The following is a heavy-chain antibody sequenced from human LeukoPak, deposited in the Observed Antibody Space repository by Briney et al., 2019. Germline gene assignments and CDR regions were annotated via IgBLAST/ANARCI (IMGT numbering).Heavy chain of an antibody. D-gene: IGHD2-8*02. Sequence: SVKVSCMVTGGSFIKYAISSVRQAPGQGLEWMGGIIPIFATAKYAQKFQGRVAITADESTSTAYMELKNLRSEDTAVYYCARPGGVSHYHSTVYSEGGGVDYWGQGTLVTVSS. CDR3: ARPGGVSHYHSTVYSEGGGVDY. CDR1: GGSFIKYA. V-gene: IGHV1-69*13. CDR2: IIPIFATA. J-gene: IGHJ4*02.